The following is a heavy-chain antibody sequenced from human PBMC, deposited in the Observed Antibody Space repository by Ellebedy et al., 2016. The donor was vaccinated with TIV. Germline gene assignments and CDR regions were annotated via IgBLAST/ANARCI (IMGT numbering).Heavy chain of an antibody. V-gene: IGHV1-46*04. CDR2: INPSGGST. D-gene: IGHD6-19*01. CDR1: GGTFSTYY. CDR3: AKSRSSGWLHTPDY. J-gene: IGHJ4*02. Sequence: AASVKVSCKASGGTFSTYYMHWVRQAPGQGLEWLGIINPSGGSTTYAQNLQGRVTMTRDTSTTTVYMELSSLRSEDTAVYYCAKSRSSGWLHTPDYWGQGTLVIVSS.